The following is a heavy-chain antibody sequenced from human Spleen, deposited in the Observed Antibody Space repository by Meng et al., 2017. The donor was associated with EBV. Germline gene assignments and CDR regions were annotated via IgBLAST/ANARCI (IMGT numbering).Heavy chain of an antibody. V-gene: IGHV4-39*01. CDR2: VHYTGST. Sequence: LHPPDRVPDQLTPSVTLSITRTVSRHSISSFYYWGLIRRPPGRGLEWIGSVHYTGSTYYSPSLKSRVTVSVDTSKNQFSLRLTSVTAADTAVYYCARPFPSWQSPRLDPFGAWGQGTLVTVSS. CDR3: ARPFPSWQSPRLDPFGA. D-gene: IGHD6-19*01. J-gene: IGHJ5*02. CDR1: RHSISSFYY.